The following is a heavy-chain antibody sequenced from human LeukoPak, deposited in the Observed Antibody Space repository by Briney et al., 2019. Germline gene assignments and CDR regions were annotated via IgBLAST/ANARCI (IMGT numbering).Heavy chain of an antibody. V-gene: IGHV4-34*01. CDR1: GESFSGYY. J-gene: IGHJ6*03. CDR2: INHSGST. Sequence: SETLSLTCAVYGESFSGYYWSWIRQPPAKGPEWIGEINHSGSTSYNPSLKSRVTISVETSKNQFSLKLSSVTAADTSMYYSARVRKYYYYYYMDVWGKGTTVTVSS. CDR3: ARVRKYYYYYYMDV.